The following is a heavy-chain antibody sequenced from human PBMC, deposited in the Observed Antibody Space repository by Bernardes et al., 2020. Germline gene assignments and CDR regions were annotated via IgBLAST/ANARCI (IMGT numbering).Heavy chain of an antibody. CDR2: IYDSGRT. Sequence: ETLSLTCTVSSGSISSYSWSWIRQPPGKGLEWIGNIYDSGRTTYNPSLKSRLTMSVDTSRSQFTLGLNSVTAADTAVYYCARDTNGFDVWGQGTMVTVSA. CDR3: ARDTNGFDV. J-gene: IGHJ3*01. CDR1: SGSISSYS. V-gene: IGHV4-59*01. D-gene: IGHD1-1*01.